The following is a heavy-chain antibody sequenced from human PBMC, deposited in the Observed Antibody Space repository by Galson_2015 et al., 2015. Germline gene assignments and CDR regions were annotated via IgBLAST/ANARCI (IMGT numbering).Heavy chain of an antibody. CDR3: ATDNNWNYVGSEVFWFDP. D-gene: IGHD1-7*01. Sequence: VKVSCKVSGYTFTDYYMHWVQQAPGKGLEWMGLVDPEDGETIYAEKFQGRVTITADTSTDTAYMELSSLRSEDTAVYYCATDNNWNYVGSEVFWFDPWGQGTLVTVSS. V-gene: IGHV1-69-2*01. J-gene: IGHJ5*02. CDR2: VDPEDGET. CDR1: GYTFTDYY.